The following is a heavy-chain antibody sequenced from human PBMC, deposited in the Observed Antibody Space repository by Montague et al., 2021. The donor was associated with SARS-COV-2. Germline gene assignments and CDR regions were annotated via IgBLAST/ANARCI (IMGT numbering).Heavy chain of an antibody. D-gene: IGHD6-19*01. J-gene: IGHJ4*02. Sequence: PALVKPTQTLTLTCTFSGFSLSTSGVGVGWIRQPPGKALEWLALIYWDDDKRYSPSLKSRLTITKDTSKNQVVLTMTNMDPVDTATYYCAHERSGWYGPYFDYWGQGTLVTVSS. V-gene: IGHV2-5*02. CDR2: IYWDDDK. CDR1: GFSLSTSGVG. CDR3: AHERSGWYGPYFDY.